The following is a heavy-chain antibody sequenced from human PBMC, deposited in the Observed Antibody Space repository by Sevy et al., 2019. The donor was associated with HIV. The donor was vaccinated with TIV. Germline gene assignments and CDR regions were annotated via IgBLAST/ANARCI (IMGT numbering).Heavy chain of an antibody. J-gene: IGHJ5*02. CDR1: GFTFSDYY. V-gene: IGHV3-49*04. D-gene: IGHD2-2*01. Sequence: GGSLRLSCAASGFTFSDYYMSWVRQAPGKGLEWVGFIRNKANGGTTEQTTSVKGRFTISRDDSKSITYLQMNSLRAEDTAVYYCAKGPSYQLPRNWFDPWGQGTLVTVSS. CDR2: IRNKANGGTT. CDR3: AKGPSYQLPRNWFDP.